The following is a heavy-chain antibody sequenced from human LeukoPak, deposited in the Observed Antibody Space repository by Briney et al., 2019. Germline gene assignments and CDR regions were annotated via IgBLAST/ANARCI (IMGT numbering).Heavy chain of an antibody. CDR2: ICYDGSNK. CDR1: GFTFSSYG. Sequence: AGSLTLSCAASGFTFSSYGMHWVRQAPGKGLEWVAVICYDGSNKYYADSVKGRFTISRDNSKNTLYLQMNSLRAEDTAVYYCARSNSGYSPPPYNWFDPWGQGTLVTVSS. V-gene: IGHV3-33*01. J-gene: IGHJ5*02. D-gene: IGHD5-12*01. CDR3: ARSNSGYSPPPYNWFDP.